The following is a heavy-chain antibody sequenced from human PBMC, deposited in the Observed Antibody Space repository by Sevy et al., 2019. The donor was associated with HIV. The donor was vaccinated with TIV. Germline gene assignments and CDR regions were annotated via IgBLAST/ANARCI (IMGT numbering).Heavy chain of an antibody. CDR3: ARAQQVTMLDVIGGLYFDL. J-gene: IGHJ4*02. D-gene: IGHD3-3*01. V-gene: IGHV3-7*01. CDR1: GFTFSSNW. Sequence: GGSLRLSCAASGFTFSSNWMTWVRQAPGKGLEWVANVKQDMSEKYYADSVKGRFTISRDNAKNLLFLQMNSLRDEDTAVYYCARAQQVTMLDVIGGLYFDLWGQGTLVTVSS. CDR2: VKQDMSEK.